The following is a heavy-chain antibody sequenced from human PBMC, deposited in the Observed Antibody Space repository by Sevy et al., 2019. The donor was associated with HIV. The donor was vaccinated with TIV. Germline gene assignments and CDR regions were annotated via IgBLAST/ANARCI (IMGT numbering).Heavy chain of an antibody. CDR2: IWYDGSNK. J-gene: IGHJ4*02. V-gene: IGHV3-33*01. D-gene: IGHD3-22*01. Sequence: GGSLRLSCAASGFTFSSYGMHWVRQAPGKGLEWVAVIWYDGSNKYHADSVKGRFTISRDNSKNTLYLQMNSLRAEDTAVYYCARDYYDSSGYYGGYFDYWGQGTLVTVSS. CDR3: ARDYYDSSGYYGGYFDY. CDR1: GFTFSSYG.